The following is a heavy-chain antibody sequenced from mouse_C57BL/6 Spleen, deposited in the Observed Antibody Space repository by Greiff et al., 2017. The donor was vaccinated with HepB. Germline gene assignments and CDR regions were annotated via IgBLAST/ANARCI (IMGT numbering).Heavy chain of an antibody. CDR1: GYTFTSYW. Sequence: QVQLQQSGAELVKPGASVKLSCKASGYTFTSYWMHWVKQRPGQGLEWIGMIHPNSGSTNYNEKFKSKATLTVDKSSSTAYMQLSSLTSEDSAVYYCARAYYSFYAMDYWGQGTSVTVSS. V-gene: IGHV1-64*01. CDR3: ARAYYSFYAMDY. D-gene: IGHD2-12*01. J-gene: IGHJ4*01. CDR2: IHPNSGST.